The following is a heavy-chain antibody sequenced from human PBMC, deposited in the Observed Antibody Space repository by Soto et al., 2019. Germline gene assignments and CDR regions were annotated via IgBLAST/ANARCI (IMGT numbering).Heavy chain of an antibody. D-gene: IGHD2-2*01. Sequence: EVQLVESGGGLVQPGRSLRLSCAASGFTFDDYAMHWVRQAPGKGLEWVSGIRWNSGSIGYADSVKGRFTISRDNAKNSLYLQMNSLRAEDTALYYCAKDIGCSSTSCYGGFDYWGQGTLVTVSS. V-gene: IGHV3-9*01. CDR3: AKDIGCSSTSCYGGFDY. J-gene: IGHJ4*02. CDR1: GFTFDDYA. CDR2: IRWNSGSI.